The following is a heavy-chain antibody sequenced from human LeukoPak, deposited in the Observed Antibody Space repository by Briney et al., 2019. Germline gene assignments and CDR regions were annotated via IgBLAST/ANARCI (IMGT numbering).Heavy chain of an antibody. CDR3: ARDSEGCSGGSCYHYFDY. CDR2: IYSGGST. Sequence: GGSLRLSCAASGFTVSSNYMSWVRQAPGKGLEWVSVIYSGGSTYYADSMKGRFTISRDNSKNTLYLQMNSLRAEDTAVYYCARDSEGCSGGSCYHYFDYWGQGALVTVSS. V-gene: IGHV3-53*01. D-gene: IGHD2-15*01. J-gene: IGHJ4*02. CDR1: GFTVSSNY.